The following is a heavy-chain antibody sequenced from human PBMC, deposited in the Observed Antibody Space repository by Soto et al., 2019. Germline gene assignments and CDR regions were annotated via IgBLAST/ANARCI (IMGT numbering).Heavy chain of an antibody. J-gene: IGHJ6*02. CDR2: ISYDGSNK. CDR1: GFTFSSYA. V-gene: IGHV3-30-3*01. CDR3: AREMITFGGVPMPVSYYGMDV. D-gene: IGHD3-16*01. Sequence: PGGSLRLSCAASGFTFSSYAMHWVRQAPGKGLEWVAVISYDGSNKYYADSVKGRFTISRDNSKNTLYLQMNSLRAEDTAVYYCAREMITFGGVPMPVSYYGMDVWGQGTTVTVSS.